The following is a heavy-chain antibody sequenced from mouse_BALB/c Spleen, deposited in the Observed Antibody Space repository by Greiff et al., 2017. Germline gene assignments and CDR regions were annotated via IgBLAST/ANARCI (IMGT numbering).Heavy chain of an antibody. CDR2: IYPGDGST. J-gene: IGHJ3*01. CDR1: GYTFTSYD. CDR3: ARAAYDGPRAFAY. D-gene: IGHD2-10*01. Sequence: VQLQESGPELVKPGALVKISCKASGYTFTSYDINWVKQRPGQGLEWIGWIYPGDGSTKYNENFKGTATLTADKSSSTAYMQLSSLTSENSAVYVCARAAYDGPRAFAYWGQGTLVTVSA. V-gene: IGHV1S56*01.